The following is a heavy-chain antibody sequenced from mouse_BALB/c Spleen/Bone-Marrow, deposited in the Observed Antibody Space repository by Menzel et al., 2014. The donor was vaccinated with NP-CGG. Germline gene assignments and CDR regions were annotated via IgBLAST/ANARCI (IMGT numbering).Heavy chain of an antibody. CDR3: ASRYDTMGY. CDR2: ILPGSGSI. V-gene: IGHV1-9*01. CDR1: GYTFSSYW. Sequence: QVQLQQSGAELMKPGASVKISCKATGYTFSSYWIEWVKQRPGHGLEWIGEILPGSGSIKYNEKFKGKATFTADTSSNTAYMQLSSLTSEDSAVYYCASRYDTMGYWGQGTSVTVSS. J-gene: IGHJ4*01.